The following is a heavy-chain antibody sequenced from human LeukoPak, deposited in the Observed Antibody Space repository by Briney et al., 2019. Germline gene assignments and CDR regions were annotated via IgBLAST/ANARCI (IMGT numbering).Heavy chain of an antibody. J-gene: IGHJ5*02. D-gene: IGHD5-18*01. CDR1: GYIFSNND. CDR3: ARAFALGGAMVTSYWFDP. Sequence: ASVKVSCKASGYIFSNNDINWVRQAPGQGLEWMGIINPSGGSTSYAQKFQGRVTMTRDMSTSTVYMELSSLRSEDTAVYYCARAFALGGAMVTSYWFDPWGQGTLVTVSS. V-gene: IGHV1-46*01. CDR2: INPSGGST.